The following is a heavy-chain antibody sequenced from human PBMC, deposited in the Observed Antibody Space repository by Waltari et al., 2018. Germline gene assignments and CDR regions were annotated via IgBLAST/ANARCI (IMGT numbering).Heavy chain of an antibody. Sequence: EVQLLESGGGLVQPGGSLRLSCAASGFTFSSYAMSWVRQAPGKGLEWVSAISVSGGSTYYADSVKGRFTISRDNSKNTLYLQMNSLRAEDTAIYYCAKVLRRGYCSSTSCYDAFDIWGQGTMVTVSS. D-gene: IGHD2-2*01. CDR1: GFTFSSYA. CDR3: AKVLRRGYCSSTSCYDAFDI. V-gene: IGHV3-23*01. CDR2: ISVSGGST. J-gene: IGHJ3*02.